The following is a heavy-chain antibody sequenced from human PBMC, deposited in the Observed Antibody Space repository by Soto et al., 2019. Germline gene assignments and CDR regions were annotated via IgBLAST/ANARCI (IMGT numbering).Heavy chain of an antibody. CDR3: ARDHAFFSYYYMDV. CDR1: GGSISSYH. CDR2: IYYSGST. D-gene: IGHD3-10*01. J-gene: IGHJ6*03. V-gene: IGHV4-59*01. Sequence: PSDTLSLTCTVYGGSISSYHWSWIRQAPGKGLEWIGYIYYSGSTNYNPSLKSRVTISVDTSKNQFSLRLSSVTAADTAVYYCARDHAFFSYYYMDVWGKGTPVTVSS.